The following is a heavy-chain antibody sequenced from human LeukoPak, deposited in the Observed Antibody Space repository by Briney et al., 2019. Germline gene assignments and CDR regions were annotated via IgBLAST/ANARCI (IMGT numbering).Heavy chain of an antibody. D-gene: IGHD3-22*01. CDR1: GFTFSSYA. CDR3: ARDRYDSGGYTDY. J-gene: IGHJ4*02. CDR2: ISGSGGST. Sequence: GGSLRLSCAASGFTFSSYAMSWVRQAPGKGLEWVSAISGSGGSTYYADSVKGRFTISRDNSKNTLYLQMNSLRAEDTAVYYCARDRYDSGGYTDYWGQGTLVTVSS. V-gene: IGHV3-23*01.